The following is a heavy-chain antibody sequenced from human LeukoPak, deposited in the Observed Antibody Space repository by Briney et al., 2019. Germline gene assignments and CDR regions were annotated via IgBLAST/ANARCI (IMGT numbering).Heavy chain of an antibody. Sequence: ASVKVSCKASGYTFTSYYMHWVRQAPGQGLEWMGIINPSGGSTSNAQKFQGRVTMTRDTSTSTVYMELSSLRSEDTAVYYCARGNLAAAGTLFYYYGMDVWGQGTTVTVSS. V-gene: IGHV1-46*01. D-gene: IGHD6-13*01. CDR2: INPSGGST. CDR1: GYTFTSYY. CDR3: ARGNLAAAGTLFYYYGMDV. J-gene: IGHJ6*02.